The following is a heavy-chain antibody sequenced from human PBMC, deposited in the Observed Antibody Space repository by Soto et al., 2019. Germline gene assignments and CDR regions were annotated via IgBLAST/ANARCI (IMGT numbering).Heavy chain of an antibody. D-gene: IGHD2-21*02. CDR3: ARSIVVVTALDY. CDR2: INAGNGNT. CDR1: GYTFTSYA. Sequence: QVQLVQSGAEEKKPGASVKVSCKASGYTFTSYAMHWVRQAPGQRLEWMGWINAGNGNTKYSQKFQGRVTITRDTSASTAYMELSSLRSEDTAVYYCARSIVVVTALDYWGQRTLATVSS. J-gene: IGHJ4*02. V-gene: IGHV1-3*05.